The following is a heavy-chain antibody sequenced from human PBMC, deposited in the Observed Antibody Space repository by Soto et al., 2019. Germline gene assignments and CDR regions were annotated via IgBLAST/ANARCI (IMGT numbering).Heavy chain of an antibody. CDR3: ERGLDILPCYHFGY. CDR1: GGSISSGGYY. D-gene: IGHD3-9*01. J-gene: IGHJ4*01. CDR2: IYYSGST. V-gene: IGHV4-31*03. Sequence: PSETLSLTCTVSGGSISSGGYYWSWIRQHPGKGLEWIGYIYYSGSTYYNPSLKSRVTISVGTSKNQFSLKLSSVTAADTAVYYCERGLDILPCYHFGYWGHGTLVTVSS.